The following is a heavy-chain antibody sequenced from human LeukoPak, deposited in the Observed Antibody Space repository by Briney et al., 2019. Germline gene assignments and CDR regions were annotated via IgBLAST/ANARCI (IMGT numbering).Heavy chain of an antibody. CDR2: ISGSGGST. Sequence: PGGSLRLSCAASGFTFSSYAMSWVRQAPGKGLEWASAISGSGGSTYYADSVKGRFTISRDNSKNTLYLQMNSLRAEDTAVYYCAKSLPRRGDGYPPVFDYWGQGTLVTVSS. CDR1: GFTFSSYA. J-gene: IGHJ4*02. V-gene: IGHV3-23*01. D-gene: IGHD5-24*01. CDR3: AKSLPRRGDGYPPVFDY.